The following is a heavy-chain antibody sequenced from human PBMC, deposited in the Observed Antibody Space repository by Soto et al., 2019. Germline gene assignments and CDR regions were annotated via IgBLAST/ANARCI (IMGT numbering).Heavy chain of an antibody. D-gene: IGHD3-16*01. CDR1: GFTFSNYA. J-gene: IGHJ6*02. V-gene: IGHV3-30-3*01. Sequence: GGSLILSCEASGFTFSNYALHWVRQAPGKGLEWVADVSYDGSNKYYADSVKGRFTISRENSQNTLSLQMNSLRIEDTAVYYCARHPGGGPKYGMDVWGQGTTVTVSS. CDR3: ARHPGGGPKYGMDV. CDR2: VSYDGSNK.